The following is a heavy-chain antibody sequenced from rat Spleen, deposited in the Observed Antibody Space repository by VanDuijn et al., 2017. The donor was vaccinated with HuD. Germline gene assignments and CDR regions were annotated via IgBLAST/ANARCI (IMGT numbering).Heavy chain of an antibody. CDR1: GFTFNNYW. J-gene: IGHJ2*01. V-gene: IGHV5-29*01. Sequence: EVQLVESGGGLVQPGRSLKLSCVASGFTFNNYWLSWVRQTPGKGLEWVATISYDGSSTYYRDSVKGRFTISRDNAKSTLYLQIDSLRSEDTATYYCARRIYGGYRYFDYWGQGVMVTVSS. D-gene: IGHD1-11*01. CDR3: ARRIYGGYRYFDY. CDR2: ISYDGSST.